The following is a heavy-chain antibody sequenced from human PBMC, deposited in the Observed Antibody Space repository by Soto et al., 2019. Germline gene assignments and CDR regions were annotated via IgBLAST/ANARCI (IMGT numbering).Heavy chain of an antibody. CDR1: EFTLNRYG. CDR2: ISYDGSNK. D-gene: IGHD5-12*01. J-gene: IGHJ4*02. CDR3: AKVVATFESSDFDY. V-gene: IGHV3-30*18. Sequence: GGPLRLSCAAAEFTLNRYGMHWVRQAPGKGLEWVAVISYDGSNKYYADSVKGRFTISRDNSKNTLYLQMNSLRAEDTAVYYCAKVVATFESSDFDYWGQGA.